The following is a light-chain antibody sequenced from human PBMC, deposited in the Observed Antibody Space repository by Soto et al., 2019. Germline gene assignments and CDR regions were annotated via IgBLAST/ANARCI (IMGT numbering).Light chain of an antibody. CDR1: SSDVGGYNY. Sequence: QSVLTQPPSASGSPGQSVTISCTGTSSDVGGYNYVSWYQQHPGKAPKLMIDEVSKRPSGVPDRFSGSKSGNTASLTVSGLQAEDEADYYCSSYAGSNVVFGTGTKVTVL. CDR3: SSYAGSNVV. V-gene: IGLV2-8*01. J-gene: IGLJ1*01. CDR2: EVS.